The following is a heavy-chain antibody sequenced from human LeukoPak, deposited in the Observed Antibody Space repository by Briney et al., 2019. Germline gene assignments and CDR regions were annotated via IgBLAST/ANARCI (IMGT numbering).Heavy chain of an antibody. CDR3: ARDPAFLTKDLDAFDI. V-gene: IGHV3-49*04. CDR2: IRSKAYGGTT. J-gene: IGHJ3*02. Sequence: GGSLRLSCTASGFTFGDYAMSWVRQAPGKGLEWVGFIRSKAYGGTTEYAASVKGRFTISRDDSKSIAYLQMNSLKTEDTAVYYCARDPAFLTKDLDAFDIWGQGTMVTVSS. D-gene: IGHD1-1*01. CDR1: GFTFGDYA.